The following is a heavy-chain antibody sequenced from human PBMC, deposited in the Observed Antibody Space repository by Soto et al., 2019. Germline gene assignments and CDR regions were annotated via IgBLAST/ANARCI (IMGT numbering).Heavy chain of an antibody. Sequence: ASVKVSCKAPGYTFTSYDINWVRQATGQGLEWMGWMNPNSGNTGYAQKFQGWVTMTRDTSISTAYMELSRLRSDDTAVYYCAREIYSSSWYSEYSSYYYGMDVWGQGTTVTVSS. J-gene: IGHJ6*02. D-gene: IGHD6-13*01. V-gene: IGHV1-8*01. CDR3: AREIYSSSWYSEYSSYYYGMDV. CDR1: GYTFTSYD. CDR2: MNPNSGNT.